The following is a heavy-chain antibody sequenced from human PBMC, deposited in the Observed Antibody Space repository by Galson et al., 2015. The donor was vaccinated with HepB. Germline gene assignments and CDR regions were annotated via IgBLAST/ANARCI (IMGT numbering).Heavy chain of an antibody. CDR1: GFTFSTYV. CDR2: VSESGGSA. CDR3: TTQLWDHAY. J-gene: IGHJ4*02. V-gene: IGHV3-23*01. Sequence: SLRLSCAASGFTFSTYVMSWVRQPPGKGLEWVSTVSESGGSANYADSVKGRFTITRDNSNNTMYLQLNSLTVGDTALYYCTTQLWDHAYWSQGTLVTVSS. D-gene: IGHD1-26*01.